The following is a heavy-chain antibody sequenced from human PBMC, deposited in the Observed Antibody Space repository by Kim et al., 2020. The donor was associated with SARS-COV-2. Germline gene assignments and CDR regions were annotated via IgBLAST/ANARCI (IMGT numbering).Heavy chain of an antibody. D-gene: IGHD1-7*01. CDR3: ARDGWNYSHYYYGMDV. CDR2: IIPIFGTA. J-gene: IGHJ6*02. Sequence: SVKVSCKASGGTFSSYAISWVRQAPGQGLEWMGGIIPIFGTANYAQKFQGRVTITADESTSTAYMELSSLRSEDTAVYYCARDGWNYSHYYYGMDVWGQGTTVTVSS. CDR1: GGTFSSYA. V-gene: IGHV1-69*13.